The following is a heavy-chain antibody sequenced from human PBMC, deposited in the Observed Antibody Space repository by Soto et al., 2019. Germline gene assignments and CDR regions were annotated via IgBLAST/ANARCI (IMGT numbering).Heavy chain of an antibody. CDR3: AREGSMTTASQSYYFDY. D-gene: IGHD4-17*01. CDR2: IYYSGST. CDR1: GGSISSGGYY. J-gene: IGHJ4*02. V-gene: IGHV4-31*03. Sequence: QVQLQESGPGLVKPSQTLSLTCTVSGGSISSGGYYWSWIRQHPGKGLEWIGYIYYSGSTYYNPSLKSRVTIAVDTSKNQFSLKLSSETAADTAVYYCAREGSMTTASQSYYFDYWGQGTLVTVSS.